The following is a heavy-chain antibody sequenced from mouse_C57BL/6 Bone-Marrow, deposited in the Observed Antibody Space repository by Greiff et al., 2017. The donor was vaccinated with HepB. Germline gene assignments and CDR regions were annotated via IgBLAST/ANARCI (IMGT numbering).Heavy chain of an antibody. CDR1: GFTFSSYA. Sequence: EVKLVESGGGLVKPGGSLKLSCAASGFTFSSYAMSWVRQTPEKRLEWVATISDGGSYTYYPDNVKGRFTISRDNAKNNLYLQMSHLKSEDTAMYYCAREKNYDYDYWGQGTTLTVSS. D-gene: IGHD2-4*01. CDR3: AREKNYDYDY. J-gene: IGHJ2*01. CDR2: ISDGGSYT. V-gene: IGHV5-4*01.